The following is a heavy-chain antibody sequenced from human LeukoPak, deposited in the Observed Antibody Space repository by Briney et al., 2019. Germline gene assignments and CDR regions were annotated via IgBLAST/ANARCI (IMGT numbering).Heavy chain of an antibody. V-gene: IGHV3-48*03. CDR1: GFTFSSYE. Sequence: GGSLRLSCAASGFTFSSYEMNWVRQAPGKGLEWVSYISSSGSSIYYADSVKGRFTISRDNAKNTLYLQMNSLRAEDTAVYYCAELGITMIGGVWGKGTTVTISS. CDR2: ISSSGSSI. D-gene: IGHD3-10*02. J-gene: IGHJ6*04. CDR3: AELGITMIGGV.